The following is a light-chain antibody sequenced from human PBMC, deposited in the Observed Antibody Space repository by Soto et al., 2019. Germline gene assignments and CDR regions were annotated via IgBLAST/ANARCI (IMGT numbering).Light chain of an antibody. CDR3: QQGYSSPLT. Sequence: DIQLTQSPSSLSASVGDRVTITGRASQNIRNSLNWYQQKPGKAPKFLIYASSTLQSGVPSRFSVSASGTDFSLTISSLQPEDFATYYCQQGYSSPLTFGQGTKVDI. CDR2: ASS. J-gene: IGKJ1*01. V-gene: IGKV1-39*01. CDR1: QNIRNS.